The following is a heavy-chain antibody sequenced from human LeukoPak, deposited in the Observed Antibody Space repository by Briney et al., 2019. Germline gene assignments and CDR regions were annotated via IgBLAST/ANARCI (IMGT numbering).Heavy chain of an antibody. CDR2: ISYDGSNK. J-gene: IGHJ5*02. CDR3: AKDATGLNYYDET. V-gene: IGHV3-30*18. D-gene: IGHD3-22*01. Sequence: GGSLRLSCAASGFTFSSYGMHWVRQAPGKGLEWVAVISYDGSNKYYADSVKGRFTISRDNSKNTLYLQMNGLRAEDTAVYYCAKDATGLNYYDETWGQGTLVTVSS. CDR1: GFTFSSYG.